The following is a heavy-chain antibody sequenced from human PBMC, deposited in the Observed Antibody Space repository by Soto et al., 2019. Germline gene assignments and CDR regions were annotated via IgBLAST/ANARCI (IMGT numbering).Heavy chain of an antibody. J-gene: IGHJ4*02. CDR1: GFTFSSYA. CDR3: ARTSSGWYSHTRSDY. CDR2: ISGSGGST. D-gene: IGHD6-19*01. V-gene: IGHV3-23*01. Sequence: PGGSLRLSCAASGFTFSSYAMSWVRQAPGKGLEWVSAISGSGGSTYYADSVKGRFTISRDNSKNTLYLQMNSLRAEDTAVYYCARTSSGWYSHTRSDYWGQATLVTVSS.